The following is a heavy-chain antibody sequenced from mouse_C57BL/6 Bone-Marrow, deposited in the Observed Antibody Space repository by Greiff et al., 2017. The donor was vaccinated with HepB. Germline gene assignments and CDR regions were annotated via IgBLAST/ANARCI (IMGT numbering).Heavy chain of an antibody. Sequence: QVQLQQSGAELVKPGASVKMSCKASGYTFTSYWITWVKQRPGQGLEWIGDIYPGSGSTNYNEKFKSKATLTVDTSSSTAYMQLSSLTSEDSAIYYCARCWLDAMDYWGQGTSVTVSS. J-gene: IGHJ4*01. CDR3: ARCWLDAMDY. CDR1: GYTFTSYW. D-gene: IGHD2-2*01. CDR2: IYPGSGST. V-gene: IGHV1-55*01.